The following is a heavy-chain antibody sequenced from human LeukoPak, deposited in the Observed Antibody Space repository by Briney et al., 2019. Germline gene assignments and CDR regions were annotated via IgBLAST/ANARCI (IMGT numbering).Heavy chain of an antibody. CDR3: AKGYYDYVWGSYYFDY. J-gene: IGHJ4*02. Sequence: GGSLRLSSAASGFTFSSYAMSWVRQAPGKGLEWVSAISGSGGSTYYADSVKGRFTISRDNSRDTLYLQMNSLRAEDTAVYYCAKGYYDYVWGSYYFDYWGQGTLVTVSS. CDR1: GFTFSSYA. D-gene: IGHD3-16*01. CDR2: ISGSGGST. V-gene: IGHV3-23*01.